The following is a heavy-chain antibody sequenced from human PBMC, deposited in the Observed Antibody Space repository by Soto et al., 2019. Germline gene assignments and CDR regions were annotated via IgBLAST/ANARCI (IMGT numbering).Heavy chain of an antibody. CDR2: INSDGSST. V-gene: IGHV3-74*01. J-gene: IGHJ3*02. CDR3: ARGWAYYYDSSGYSLLGAFDI. D-gene: IGHD3-22*01. Sequence: EVQLVESGGGLVQPGGSLRLSCAASGFTFSSYWMHWVRQAPGKGLVWVSRINSDGSSTSYADSVKGRFTISRDNAKNTLYLQMNSLRAEDTAVYYCARGWAYYYDSSGYSLLGAFDIWGQGTMVTVSS. CDR1: GFTFSSYW.